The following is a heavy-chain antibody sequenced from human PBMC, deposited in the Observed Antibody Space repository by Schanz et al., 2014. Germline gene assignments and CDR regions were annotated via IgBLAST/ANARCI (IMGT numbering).Heavy chain of an antibody. J-gene: IGHJ4*02. CDR2: ISWNSGTI. V-gene: IGHV3-9*01. CDR3: ARIGGSVFDY. Sequence: EVQLVESGGGLVQPGGSLRLSCAASGFTFDKYAMHWVRQAPGKGLEWVSVISWNSGTIGYADSVKGRFTISRDNAKNSLYLQMNSLRAEDTAVYYCARIGGSVFDYWAQGTLVTVSS. D-gene: IGHD3-10*01. CDR1: GFTFDKYA.